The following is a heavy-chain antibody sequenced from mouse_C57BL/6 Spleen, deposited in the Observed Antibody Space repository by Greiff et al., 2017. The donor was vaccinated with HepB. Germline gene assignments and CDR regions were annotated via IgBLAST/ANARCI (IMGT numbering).Heavy chain of an antibody. CDR2: ISSGSSTI. CDR3: AREDYYGRAWFAY. J-gene: IGHJ3*01. CDR1: GFTFSDYG. D-gene: IGHD1-1*01. V-gene: IGHV5-17*01. Sequence: EVKVVESGGGLVKPGGSLKLSCAASGFTFSDYGMHWVRQAPEKGLEWVAYISSGSSTIYYADTVKGRFTISRDNAKNTLFLQMTSLRSEDTAMYYCAREDYYGRAWFAYWGQGTLVTVSA.